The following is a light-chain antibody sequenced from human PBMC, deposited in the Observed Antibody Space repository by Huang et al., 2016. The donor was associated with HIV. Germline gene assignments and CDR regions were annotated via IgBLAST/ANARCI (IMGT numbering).Light chain of an antibody. Sequence: AIQMTQAPASLSASVGDRVTIPCRAIQDIGNDLGWYQQRLGKAPKLLISATSHLPSGVPSRFTGSGSGTHFTLTISGLQPEDCATYYCLQDYTYPWTFGQGTKVEI. V-gene: IGKV1-6*01. J-gene: IGKJ1*01. CDR2: ATS. CDR3: LQDYTYPWT. CDR1: QDIGND.